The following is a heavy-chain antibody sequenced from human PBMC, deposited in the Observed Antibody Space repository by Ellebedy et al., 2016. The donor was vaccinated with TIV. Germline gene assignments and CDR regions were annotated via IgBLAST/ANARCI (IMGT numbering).Heavy chain of an antibody. CDR2: INPRGGGT. CDR3: VRDRLVYTFMAFDC. V-gene: IGHV1-46*04. CDR1: GYTFTSYY. Sequence: AASVKVSCKASGYTFTSYYMHWVRQAPGQGLEWMGIINPRGGGTSYAQKLQGRVTMTRDTSTSTVYMELSSLKSEDTAVFYCVRDRLVYTFMAFDCWGQGTLVTVSS. J-gene: IGHJ4*02. D-gene: IGHD5-18*01.